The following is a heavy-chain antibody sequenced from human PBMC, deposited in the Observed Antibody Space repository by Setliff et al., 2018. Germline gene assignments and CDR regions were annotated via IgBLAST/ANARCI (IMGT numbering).Heavy chain of an antibody. CDR1: GGTFNNYA. V-gene: IGHV1-69*05. J-gene: IGHJ3*02. Sequence: GASVKVSCKASGGTFNNYAISWVRQAPGQGLKWMGGIIPIFGTTKYAQKLQGRVTMTTDTSTSTAYMEVRSLRSDDTAVYYCARAPGTAVVPASRSAFDIWGQGTMVTVSS. CDR2: IIPIFGTT. CDR3: ARAPGTAVVPASRSAFDI. D-gene: IGHD2-2*01.